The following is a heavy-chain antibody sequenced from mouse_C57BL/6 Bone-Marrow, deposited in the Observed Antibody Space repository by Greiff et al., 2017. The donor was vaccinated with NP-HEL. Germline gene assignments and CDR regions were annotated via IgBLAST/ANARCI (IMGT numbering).Heavy chain of an antibody. CDR2: IYPGGGYT. Sequence: QVQLQQSGAELVRPGTSVKMSCKASGYTFTNYWIGWAKQRPGHGLEWIGDIYPGGGYTNYNEKFKGKATLTAAKSSSTAYMQFSSLTSEDSAIYYCARYYYGSSYDYFDYWGQGTTLTVSS. CDR3: ARYYYGSSYDYFDY. CDR1: GYTFTNYW. V-gene: IGHV1-63*01. D-gene: IGHD1-1*01. J-gene: IGHJ2*01.